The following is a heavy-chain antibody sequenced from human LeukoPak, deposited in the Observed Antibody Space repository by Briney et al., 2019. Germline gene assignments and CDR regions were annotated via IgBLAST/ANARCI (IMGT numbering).Heavy chain of an antibody. D-gene: IGHD3-10*01. CDR3: ARGGSGEGY. J-gene: IGHJ4*02. V-gene: IGHV4-31*03. CDR2: INYSGST. Sequence: SGTLSLTCTVSGGSISSGAHYWSWSRQHPGKGLEWIGYINYSGSTYYNPSLKSRVTISVDTSKNQFSLKLSSVTAADTAVYYCARGGSGEGYWGQGTLVTVSS. CDR1: GGSISSGAHY.